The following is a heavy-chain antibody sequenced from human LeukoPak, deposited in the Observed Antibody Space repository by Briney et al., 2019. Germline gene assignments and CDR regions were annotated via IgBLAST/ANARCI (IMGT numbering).Heavy chain of an antibody. CDR2: ISYDGSNK. J-gene: IGHJ4*02. Sequence: GRSLRLSCAASGFTFSSYGMHWVRQAPGKGLEWVAVISYDGSNKYYADSVKGRFTISRDNSKNTLYLQMNSLRAEDTAVYYCARDGCSSTSCYVPPPYWGQGTLVTVSS. CDR1: GFTFSSYG. CDR3: ARDGCSSTSCYVPPPY. V-gene: IGHV3-30*03. D-gene: IGHD2-2*01.